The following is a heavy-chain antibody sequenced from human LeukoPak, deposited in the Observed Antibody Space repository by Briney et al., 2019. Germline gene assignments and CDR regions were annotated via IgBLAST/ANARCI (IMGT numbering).Heavy chain of an antibody. J-gene: IGHJ4*02. CDR1: GGSISNKH. V-gene: IGHV4-34*01. CDR2: INHSGST. CDR3: ARHSPLGGTWIQLWFNFDY. Sequence: PSETLSLTCTVSGGSISNKHWSWIRQPPGKGLEWIGEINHSGSTNYNPSLKSRVTISVDTSKNQFSLKLSSVTAADTAVYYCARHSPLGGTWIQLWFNFDYWGQGTLVTGSS. D-gene: IGHD5-18*01.